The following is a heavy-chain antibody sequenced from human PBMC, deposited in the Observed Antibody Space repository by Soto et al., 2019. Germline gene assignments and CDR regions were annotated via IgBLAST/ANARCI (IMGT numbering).Heavy chain of an antibody. J-gene: IGHJ3*02. CDR3: ARHGLRGLNYYDSSGGAFDI. CDR2: IYYSGST. Sequence: PSETLSLTCTVSGGSISSYYWSWIRQPPGKGLEWIGYIYYSGSTNYNPSLKSRVTISVDTSKNQFSLKLSSVTAADTAVYYCARHGLRGLNYYDSSGGAFDIWGQGTMVTVSS. D-gene: IGHD3-22*01. CDR1: GGSISSYY. V-gene: IGHV4-59*08.